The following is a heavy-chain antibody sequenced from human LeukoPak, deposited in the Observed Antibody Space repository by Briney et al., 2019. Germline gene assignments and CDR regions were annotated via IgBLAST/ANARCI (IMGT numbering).Heavy chain of an antibody. CDR2: IYYSGST. J-gene: IGHJ4*02. V-gene: IGHV4-30-4*08. CDR3: ARAGVLYCSSTSCRLFDY. Sequence: NPSETLSLTCTVSGGSISSGDYYWSWIRQPPGKGLEWIGYIYYSGSTYYNPSLKSRVTISVDTSKNQFSLKLTSVTAADTAVYYCARAGVLYCSSTSCRLFDYWGQGTLVTVSS. D-gene: IGHD2-2*01. CDR1: GGSISSGDYY.